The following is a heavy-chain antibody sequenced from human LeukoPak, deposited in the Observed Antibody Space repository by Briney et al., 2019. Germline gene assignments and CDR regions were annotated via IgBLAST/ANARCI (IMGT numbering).Heavy chain of an antibody. CDR1: GYSFTTYW. D-gene: IGHD3-22*01. J-gene: IGHJ1*01. CDR3: ATSGYYYGHFQY. V-gene: IGHV5-51*01. Sequence: GESLKISCKGSGYSFTTYWIAWVRQMPGKGLEWMGSIYTVDSDTRYSPSFQGQVTVSADKSIGTAYLQWSSLKASDTAFYYCATSGYYYGHFQYWGQGTLVTVSS. CDR2: IYTVDSDT.